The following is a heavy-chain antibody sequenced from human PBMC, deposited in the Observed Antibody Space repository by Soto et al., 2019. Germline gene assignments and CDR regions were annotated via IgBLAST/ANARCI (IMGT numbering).Heavy chain of an antibody. Sequence: XGPTLLHPTQTLTLTCTFSGFSLSTSGVGVGWIRQPPGKALEWLSLLYCNDDKRYSPSLKSRLTITNDTSKNQVVLTMTNMDPVDTATHYCAHRSHTHECLYESSGYYLDYFDYWGQGTLVTVSS. CDR2: LYCNDDK. D-gene: IGHD3-22*01. CDR1: GFSLSTSGVG. J-gene: IGHJ4*02. CDR3: AHRSHTHECLYESSGYYLDYFDY. V-gene: IGHV2-5*01.